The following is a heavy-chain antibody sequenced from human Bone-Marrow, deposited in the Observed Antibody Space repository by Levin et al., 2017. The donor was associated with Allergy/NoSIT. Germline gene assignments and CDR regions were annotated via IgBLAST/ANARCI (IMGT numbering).Heavy chain of an antibody. CDR2: ITSSESSM. J-gene: IGHJ6*02. D-gene: IGHD2-2*02. CDR3: ARDGGRSCSSTSCYSGHYYYGMDV. Sequence: SCAASGFTFSDYYMSWIRQAPGKGLEWVSYITSSESSMYYADSVKGRFTISRDNAKNSLYLYMNSLTSEDTAVYYCARDGGRSCSSTSCYSGHYYYGMDVWGQGTTVTVS. CDR1: GFTFSDYY. V-gene: IGHV3-11*01.